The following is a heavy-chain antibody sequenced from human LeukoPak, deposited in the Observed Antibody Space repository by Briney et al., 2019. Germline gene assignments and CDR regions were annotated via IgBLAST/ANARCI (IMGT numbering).Heavy chain of an antibody. CDR2: IKQDGSEK. D-gene: IGHD2-2*01. V-gene: IGHV3-7*01. Sequence: GGSLRLSCAASGFTFSSYLMSWVPQAPGKGLEWVANIKQDGSEKYYVDSVKGRFTISRDNAKNSLYLQMNSLRAEDTAVYYCARVVVPAARLDYWGQGTLVTVSS. J-gene: IGHJ4*02. CDR3: ARVVVPAARLDY. CDR1: GFTFSSYL.